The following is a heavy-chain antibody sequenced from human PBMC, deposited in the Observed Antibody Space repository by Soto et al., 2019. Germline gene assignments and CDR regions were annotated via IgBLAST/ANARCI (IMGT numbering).Heavy chain of an antibody. J-gene: IGHJ6*02. CDR3: ARGGTYYDILTGLGGGMDV. D-gene: IGHD3-9*01. V-gene: IGHV1-18*01. CDR2: ISAYNGNT. CDR1: GYTFTSYG. Sequence: QVQLVQSGAEVKKPGASVKVSCKASGYTFTSYGISWVRQAPGKGLEWMGWISAYNGNTSYAQKLQGRVTMTTDTSTSKAYMELRGLGSDDTAVYYCARGGTYYDILTGLGGGMDVWGQGTTVTVSS.